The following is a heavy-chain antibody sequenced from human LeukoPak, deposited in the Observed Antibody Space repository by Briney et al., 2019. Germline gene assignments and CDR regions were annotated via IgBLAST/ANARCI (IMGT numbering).Heavy chain of an antibody. CDR2: ISSSSSYI. V-gene: IGHV3-21*01. J-gene: IGHJ6*03. D-gene: IGHD4-11*01. Sequence: GGSLRLSCAASGFTFSSYSMNWVRQAPGKGLEWVSSISSSSSYIYYADSVKGRFTISINNPKNSLYLQMNSLRAEDTAVYYCAKNPTSLTTWYYYYMDVWGKGTTVTVSS. CDR3: AKNPTSLTTWYYYYMDV. CDR1: GFTFSSYS.